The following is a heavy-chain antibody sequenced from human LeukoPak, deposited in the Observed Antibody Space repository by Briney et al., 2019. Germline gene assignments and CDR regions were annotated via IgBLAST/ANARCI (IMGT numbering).Heavy chain of an antibody. V-gene: IGHV4-4*07. CDR2: IYTSGST. D-gene: IGHD3-10*01. CDR3: ARGGGFTTPPETANGAPFDY. J-gene: IGHJ4*02. Sequence: SETLSLTCTVSGGSISSYYWSWIRQPAGKGLEWIGRIYTSGSTNYNPSLKSRVTMSVDTSKNQFSLKLSSVTAADTAVYYCARGGGFTTPPETANGAPFDYWGQGTLVTVSS. CDR1: GGSISSYY.